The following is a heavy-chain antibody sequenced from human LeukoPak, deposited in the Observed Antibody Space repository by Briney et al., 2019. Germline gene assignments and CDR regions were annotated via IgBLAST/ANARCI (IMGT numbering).Heavy chain of an antibody. V-gene: IGHV4-30-4*01. CDR2: MYYSGSA. CDR3: ARPYYYDSRIDP. Sequence: SQTLSLTCTVSGVSISSGDYYWSWIRQPPGKGLEWVGYMYYSGSAYYNPSLKSRATISVDTSKNQFSLRLSSVTAADTAVYFCARPYYYDSRIDPWGQGTLVTVSS. J-gene: IGHJ5*02. CDR1: GVSISSGDYY. D-gene: IGHD3-22*01.